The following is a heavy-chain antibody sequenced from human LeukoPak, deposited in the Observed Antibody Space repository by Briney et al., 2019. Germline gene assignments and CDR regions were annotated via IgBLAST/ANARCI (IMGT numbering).Heavy chain of an antibody. CDR1: GYTFTGYY. J-gene: IGHJ4*02. D-gene: IGHD2-15*01. CDR3: ARDCIGCHGFDY. CDR2: INPNSGGT. Sequence: ASVKVSCKASGYTFTGYYMHWVRQAPGQGLEWMGRINPNSGGTNYAQKFQGRVTMTTDTSTSTAYMELRSLRSDDTAVYYCARDCIGCHGFDYWGQGTLVTVSS. V-gene: IGHV1-2*06.